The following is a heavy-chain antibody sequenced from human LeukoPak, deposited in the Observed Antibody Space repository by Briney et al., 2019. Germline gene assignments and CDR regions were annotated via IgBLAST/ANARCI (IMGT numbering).Heavy chain of an antibody. J-gene: IGHJ4*02. CDR1: GFTFGDYA. D-gene: IGHD3-10*01. V-gene: IGHV3-49*04. CDR3: TRYYYGSGSYYKFDS. CDR2: IRSKAYGGTT. Sequence: GGSLGLSCTASGFTFGDYAMSWVRQAPGKGLEWVGVIRSKAYGGTTDYAASVKGRFTISRDDSKSVAYLQMNSLNTDDTALYYCTRYYYGSGSYYKFDSWGQGTLVTVSS.